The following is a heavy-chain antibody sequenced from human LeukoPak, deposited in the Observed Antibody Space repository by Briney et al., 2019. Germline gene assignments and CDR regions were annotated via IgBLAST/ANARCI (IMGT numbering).Heavy chain of an antibody. J-gene: IGHJ4*02. CDR1: GGSFSGYY. D-gene: IGHD3-3*01. CDR3: GSRTIFGVVRDY. CDR2: INHSGST. Sequence: SETLSLTCAVYGGSFSGYYWSWIRQPPGKGLEWIGEINHSGSTNYNPSLKSRVTISVDTSKNQFSLKLSSVTAADTAVYYCGSRTIFGVVRDYWGQGTLVTVSS. V-gene: IGHV4-34*01.